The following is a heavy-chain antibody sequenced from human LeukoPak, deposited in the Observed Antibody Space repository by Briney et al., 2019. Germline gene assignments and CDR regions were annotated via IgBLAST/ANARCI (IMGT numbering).Heavy chain of an antibody. CDR1: GYTFTSYA. Sequence: ASVKVSCKASGYTFTSYAMNWVRQAPGQGLEWMGWINTNTGNPTYAQGFTGRFVFPLDTSVSTAYLQISSLKAEDTAVYYCAREGPYNWNYGSFDYWGQGTLVTVSS. V-gene: IGHV7-4-1*02. J-gene: IGHJ4*02. CDR2: INTNTGNP. CDR3: AREGPYNWNYGSFDY. D-gene: IGHD1-7*01.